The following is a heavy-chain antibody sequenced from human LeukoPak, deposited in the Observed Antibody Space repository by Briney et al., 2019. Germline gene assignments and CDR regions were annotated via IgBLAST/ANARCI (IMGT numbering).Heavy chain of an antibody. CDR2: IKQDGSEK. CDR3: AREGDGYSGYFDY. D-gene: IGHD5-24*01. Sequence: PRGSLRLSCAASGFTFSSYWMSWVRQAPGKGLEWVANIKQDGSEKNYVDSVKGRFTISRDNAKNSLYLQMNSLRAEDTAVYYCAREGDGYSGYFDYWGQGTLVTVSS. V-gene: IGHV3-7*05. J-gene: IGHJ4*02. CDR1: GFTFSSYW.